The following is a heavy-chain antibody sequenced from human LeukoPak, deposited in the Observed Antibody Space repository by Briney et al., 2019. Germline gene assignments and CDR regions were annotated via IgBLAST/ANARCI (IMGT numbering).Heavy chain of an antibody. V-gene: IGHV3-15*01. CDR3: TTRDRPGVY. Sequence: GGSLRLSCAASGLTFRNAWVTWVRQAPGKGLEWVGRIKSKTDGGTIDYTAPVKGRFTISRDDSKNTLYLQMNSLKTEDTAVYYCTTRDRPGVYWGQGTLVTVSS. CDR1: GLTFRNAW. CDR2: IKSKTDGGTI. J-gene: IGHJ4*02.